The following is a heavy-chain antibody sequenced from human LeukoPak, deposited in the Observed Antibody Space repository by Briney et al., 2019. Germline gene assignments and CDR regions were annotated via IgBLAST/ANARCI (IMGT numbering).Heavy chain of an antibody. Sequence: PGGSLRLSCAASGFTFESYGMHWVRQAPGKGLEWLTFIGYDGRDKYYADSVKGRFTISRDDSKKTMYLQMSSLRPEDTALYYCARDRATAWSLDYWGQGTLVTVSA. CDR1: GFTFESYG. V-gene: IGHV3-30*02. J-gene: IGHJ4*02. CDR3: ARDRATAWSLDY. D-gene: IGHD2-8*02. CDR2: IGYDGRDK.